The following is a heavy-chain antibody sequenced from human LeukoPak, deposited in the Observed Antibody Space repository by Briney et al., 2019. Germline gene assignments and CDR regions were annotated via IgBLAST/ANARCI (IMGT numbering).Heavy chain of an antibody. V-gene: IGHV5-51*01. Sequence: HGESLKISCKGSGDSFTNYWIGWVRQMPGKGLECMGIIYPDDSDIRYSPSFQGQVTISADKSVSTAYLQWSSLKASDTAIYYCARHTRGVDTALVQDAFDIWGQGTRVTVSS. CDR1: GDSFTNYW. CDR2: IYPDDSDI. D-gene: IGHD5-18*01. CDR3: ARHTRGVDTALVQDAFDI. J-gene: IGHJ3*02.